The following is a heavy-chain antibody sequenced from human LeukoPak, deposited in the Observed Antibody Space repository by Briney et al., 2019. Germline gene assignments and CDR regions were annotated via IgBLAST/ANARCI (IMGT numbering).Heavy chain of an antibody. CDR2: IDPSGDST. CDR3: ARMSGYCTGGSCYGNNWFDP. CDR1: GYTFTSYY. Sequence: ASVKVSCKASGYTFTSYYMHWVRQAPGQGLEWMGIIDPSGDSTTYAQKFQGRVTITADESTSTAYMELSSLRSEDTAVYYCARMSGYCTGGSCYGNNWFDPWGQGTLVTVSS. J-gene: IGHJ5*02. D-gene: IGHD2-15*01. V-gene: IGHV1-46*01.